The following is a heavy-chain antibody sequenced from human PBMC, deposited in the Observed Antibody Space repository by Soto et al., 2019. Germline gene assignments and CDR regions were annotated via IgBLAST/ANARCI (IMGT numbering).Heavy chain of an antibody. CDR2: IYYSGST. CDR1: GGSISSYY. V-gene: IGHV4-59*01. Sequence: SETLSLTCTVSGGSISSYYWSWIRQPPGKGLEWIGYIYYSGSTNYNPSLKSRVTISVDTSKNQFSLKLSSVTAADTAVYYCARALYYDFWSGYYIGSWFDPWGQGTLVTVS. J-gene: IGHJ5*02. CDR3: ARALYYDFWSGYYIGSWFDP. D-gene: IGHD3-3*01.